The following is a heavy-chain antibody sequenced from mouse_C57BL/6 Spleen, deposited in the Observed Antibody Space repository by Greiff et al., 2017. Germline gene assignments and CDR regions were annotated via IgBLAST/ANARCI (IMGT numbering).Heavy chain of an antibody. CDR2: IDPEDGET. D-gene: IGHD2-3*01. J-gene: IGHJ1*03. CDR3: ARAPFIYDGYYLYFDV. V-gene: IGHV14-2*01. Sequence: VQLQQSGAELVKPGASVKLSCTASGFNIKDYYMHWVKQRTEQGLEWIGRIDPEDGETKYAPKFKGKATITADTSSNTAYLQLSSLTSEDTAVYYCARAPFIYDGYYLYFDVWGTGTTVTVSS. CDR1: GFNIKDYY.